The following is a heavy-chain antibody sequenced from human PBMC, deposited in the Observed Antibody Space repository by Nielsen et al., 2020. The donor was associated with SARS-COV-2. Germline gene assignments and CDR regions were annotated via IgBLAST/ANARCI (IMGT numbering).Heavy chain of an antibody. CDR2: ISGSGYST. CDR3: AKEKGYCSGGRCRSPFDS. D-gene: IGHD2-15*01. J-gene: IGHJ4*02. CDR1: GFTFSRTS. V-gene: IGHV3-23*01. Sequence: GVLKISCAASGFTFSRTSMNWVRQAPGKGLEWVSMISGSGYSTYYTDSVKGRFTISRDNSKNTVYLEMNRLRAEDTAVYFCAKEKGYCSGGRCRSPFDSWGQGALVTVSS.